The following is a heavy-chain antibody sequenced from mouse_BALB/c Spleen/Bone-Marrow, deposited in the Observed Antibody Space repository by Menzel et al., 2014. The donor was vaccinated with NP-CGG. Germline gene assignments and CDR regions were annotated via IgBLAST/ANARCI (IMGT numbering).Heavy chain of an antibody. J-gene: IGHJ1*01. V-gene: IGHV7-3*02. CDR1: GFTFTDYY. CDR2: IRNKANGYTT. Sequence: EVKLMESGGGLVQPGGSLRLSCATSGFTFTDYYMSWVRQPPGKALEWLGFIRNKANGYTTEYSASVKGRFTISRDNSQSILYLQMNTLRAEDSATYYCARDKGDGYWYFDVWGAGTTVTVSS. CDR3: ARDKGDGYWYFDV. D-gene: IGHD2-3*01.